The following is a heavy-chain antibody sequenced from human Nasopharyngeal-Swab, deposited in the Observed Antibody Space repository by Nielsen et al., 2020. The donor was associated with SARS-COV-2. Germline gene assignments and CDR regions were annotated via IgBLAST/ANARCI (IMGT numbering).Heavy chain of an antibody. CDR1: GFTFDDYT. D-gene: IGHD1-1*01. V-gene: IGHV3-43*01. CDR3: ASGTYDNAPG. CDR2: ISWDGGST. J-gene: IGHJ4*02. Sequence: GESLKISCAASGFTFDDYTMHWVRQAPGKGLEWVSLISWDGGSTYYADSVKGRFTISRDNAKNSLYLQMNSLRHEDTAVYYCASGTYDNAPGWGQGTLVTVSS.